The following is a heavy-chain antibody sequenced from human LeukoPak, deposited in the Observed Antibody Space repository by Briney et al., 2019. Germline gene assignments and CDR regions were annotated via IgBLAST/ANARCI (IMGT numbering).Heavy chain of an antibody. CDR2: INPNSGGT. CDR3: ARVPRGGYCSSTSCYLFDY. Sequence: ASVKVPCKASGYTFTGYYMHWVRQAPGQGLEWMGWINPNSGGTNYAQKFQGRVTMTRDTSISTAYMELSRLRSDDTAVYYCARVPRGGYCSSTSCYLFDYWGQGTLVTVSS. D-gene: IGHD2-2*01. J-gene: IGHJ4*02. CDR1: GYTFTGYY. V-gene: IGHV1-2*02.